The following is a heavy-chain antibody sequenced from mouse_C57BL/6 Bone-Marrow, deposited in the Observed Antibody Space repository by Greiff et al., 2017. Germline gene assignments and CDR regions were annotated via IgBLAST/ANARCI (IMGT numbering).Heavy chain of an antibody. J-gene: IGHJ3*01. CDR1: GFSLTSYG. CDR3: ASRLPQGAY. V-gene: IGHV2-6*01. Sequence: VKLVESGPGLVAPSQSLSITCTVSGFSLTSYGVDWVRQSPGKGLEWLGVIWGVGSTNYNSALKSRLCISKDNSKSQIFLKMNSRQTDDTAMYYCASRLPQGAYWGQGTLVTVSA. CDR2: IWGVGST.